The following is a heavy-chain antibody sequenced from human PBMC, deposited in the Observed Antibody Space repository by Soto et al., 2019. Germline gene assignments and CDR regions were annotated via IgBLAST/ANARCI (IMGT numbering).Heavy chain of an antibody. CDR2: ISAYNGNT. J-gene: IGHJ4*02. Sequence: KLSCKASVYSFTSYGISWVRQTPGQGLEWMGWISAYNGNTNYAQKLQGRVTMTTDTSTSTAYMELRSLRSDDTAVYYCARGVVGYYDSSGALEYWGQGTLVTVSS. V-gene: IGHV1-18*01. CDR3: ARGVVGYYDSSGALEY. CDR1: VYSFTSYG. D-gene: IGHD3-22*01.